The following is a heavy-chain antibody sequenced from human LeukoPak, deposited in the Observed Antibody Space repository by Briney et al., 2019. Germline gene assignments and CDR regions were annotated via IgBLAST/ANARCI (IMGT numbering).Heavy chain of an antibody. CDR2: INPNTAGT. CDR3: ATSAGDYRAGHYYYMGV. J-gene: IGHJ6*03. V-gene: IGHV1-2*02. D-gene: IGHD4-11*01. CDR1: GYTFTGYY. Sequence: AASVKVSCKASGYTFTGYYFHWVRQAPGQGLDWMGWINPNTAGTNYAQKFLGGVTLTWDTSISTAYMELNRLTSDDTAVYYCATSAGDYRAGHYYYMGVWGKGTSVTVSS.